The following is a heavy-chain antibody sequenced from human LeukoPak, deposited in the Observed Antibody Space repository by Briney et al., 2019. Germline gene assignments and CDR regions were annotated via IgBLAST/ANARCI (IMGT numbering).Heavy chain of an antibody. CDR2: FDPEDSET. CDR1: GYTLTEVS. CDR3: ARGGNYWPQWWFDP. V-gene: IGHV1-24*01. J-gene: IGHJ5*02. D-gene: IGHD1-26*01. Sequence: ASVKVSCKVSGYTLTEVSMHWVRQAPGKGLEWVRGFDPEDSETIYAQKFQGRVTMTEDTSTDTAYMEMSSLRSEDTAVYYCARGGNYWPQWWFDPWGRGTLVSVSS.